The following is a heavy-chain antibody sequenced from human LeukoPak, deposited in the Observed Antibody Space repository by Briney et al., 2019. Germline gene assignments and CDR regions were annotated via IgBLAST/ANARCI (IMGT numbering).Heavy chain of an antibody. Sequence: GGSLRLSCVASGFTVSSNYMCWVRQAPGKGLEWVSVIYSAGNTYYADSVKGRFTISRHNSENTLYLHMNSLRVEDTAVYFCARGGTPGYSSGRIDYWGQGTLVTVSS. CDR3: ARGGTPGYSSGRIDY. D-gene: IGHD6-19*01. CDR1: GFTVSSNY. CDR2: IYSAGNT. V-gene: IGHV3-53*04. J-gene: IGHJ4*02.